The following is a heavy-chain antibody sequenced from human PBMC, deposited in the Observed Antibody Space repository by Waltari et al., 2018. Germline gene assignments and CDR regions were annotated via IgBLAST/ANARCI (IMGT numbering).Heavy chain of an antibody. D-gene: IGHD3-22*01. Sequence: EVQLLESGGGLVQPGGSLRLSCAASGFTFSSYAMSWVRQAPGKGLEWFSAISGSGGSTYYADSVKGRFTISRDNAKNTLYLQMNSLRAEDTAVYYCANIVVITSQWFHWGQGTLVTVSS. CDR2: ISGSGGST. V-gene: IGHV3-23*01. J-gene: IGHJ4*02. CDR3: ANIVVITSQWFH. CDR1: GFTFSSYA.